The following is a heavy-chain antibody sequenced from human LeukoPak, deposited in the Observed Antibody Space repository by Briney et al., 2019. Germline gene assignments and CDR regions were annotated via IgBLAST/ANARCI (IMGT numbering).Heavy chain of an antibody. D-gene: IGHD4-17*01. V-gene: IGHV3-30*04. CDR3: ARDGDGDYVFSYYFDY. Sequence: GGSLRLSCAASGFTFISYAMHWVRQAPGKGLEWVALISYDESNTFYADSVKGRFTISRDNSKNTLYLQMNRLRVEDTAVYYCARDGDGDYVFSYYFDYWGQGTLVTVSP. CDR2: ISYDESNT. J-gene: IGHJ4*02. CDR1: GFTFISYA.